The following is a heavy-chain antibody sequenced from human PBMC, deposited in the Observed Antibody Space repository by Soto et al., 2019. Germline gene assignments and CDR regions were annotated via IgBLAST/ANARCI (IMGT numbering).Heavy chain of an antibody. J-gene: IGHJ6*02. D-gene: IGHD3-22*01. CDR1: GGTFSSYA. V-gene: IGHV1-69*05. Sequence: QVQLVQSGAEVKKPGSSVKVSCKASGGTFSSYAISWVRQAPGQGLEWMGGIIPIFGTANYAQKFQGRVTITXXEXTXKAYMELSSLRSEDTAVYYCARGDYDSRVAHYGMDVWGQGTTVTVSS. CDR2: IIPIFGTA. CDR3: ARGDYDSRVAHYGMDV.